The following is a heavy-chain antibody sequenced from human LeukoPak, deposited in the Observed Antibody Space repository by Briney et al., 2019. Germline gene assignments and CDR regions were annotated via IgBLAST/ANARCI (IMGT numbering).Heavy chain of an antibody. CDR3: AKTPYVDIRMVTFDY. Sequence: GGSLRLSCAASGFIFSSYAMNWVRQAPGKGLEWVSFISGSGGSTYHVDSVKGRFTISRDNSKNTLYLQMNSLRAEDTAVYYCAKTPYVDIRMVTFDYWGQGALVTVSS. CDR1: GFIFSSYA. D-gene: IGHD5-18*01. J-gene: IGHJ4*02. V-gene: IGHV3-23*01. CDR2: ISGSGGST.